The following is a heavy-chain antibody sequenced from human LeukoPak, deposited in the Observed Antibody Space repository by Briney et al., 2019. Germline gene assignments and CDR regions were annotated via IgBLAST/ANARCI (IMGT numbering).Heavy chain of an antibody. CDR3: ARGDTAMVTDFDY. D-gene: IGHD5-18*01. V-gene: IGHV4-34*01. CDR1: VGSFSGYY. J-gene: IGHJ4*02. Sequence: PSETLSLTCAVYVGSFSGYYWSWIRQPPGKGLEWIGEINHSGSTNHNPSLKRRVTISVDTSKNQFSLKLSSVTAEDTAVYYCARGDTAMVTDFDYWGQGTLVTVSS. CDR2: INHSGST.